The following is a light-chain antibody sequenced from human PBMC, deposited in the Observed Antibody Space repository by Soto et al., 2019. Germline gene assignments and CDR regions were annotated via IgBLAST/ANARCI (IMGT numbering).Light chain of an antibody. V-gene: IGKV1-33*01. CDR3: QQYDNVPIT. J-gene: IGKJ5*01. CDR2: DAF. CDR1: QYIGNY. Sequence: DIQLTQSPSSLSSSVGDIITITCQASQYIGNYLNWYQQKPGKAPKLLIYDAFTLESGVPSRFSGSGSGTDFTFTISSLQPEDFATYYCQQYDNVPITFGQGTRLEIK.